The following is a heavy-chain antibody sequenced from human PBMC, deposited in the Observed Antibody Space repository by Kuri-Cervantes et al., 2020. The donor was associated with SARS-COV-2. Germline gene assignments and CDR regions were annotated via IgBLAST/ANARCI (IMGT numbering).Heavy chain of an antibody. V-gene: IGHV1-69*13. CDR2: IIPIFGTA. Sequence: SVKVSCKVSGYTLTELSMHWVRQAPGQGLEWMGGIIPIFGTANYAQKFQGRVTITADESTSTAYMELSSLRSEDTAVYYCARFEEAGPDDAFDIWGQGTMVTVSS. CDR3: ARFEEAGPDDAFDI. J-gene: IGHJ3*02. D-gene: IGHD6-13*01. CDR1: GYTLTELS.